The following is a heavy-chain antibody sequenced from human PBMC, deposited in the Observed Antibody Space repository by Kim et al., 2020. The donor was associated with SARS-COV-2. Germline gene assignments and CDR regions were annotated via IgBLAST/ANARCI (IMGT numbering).Heavy chain of an antibody. CDR3: AREGVTVDDYYYYMDG. V-gene: IGHV1-69*04. D-gene: IGHD3-10*01. Sequence: SVKVSCKASGGIFSNHAISWVRQAPRQGLEWMGRITPILGRANYAQRFQGRVTITADRFTNTAYMEMSGLRSEDTAGYYCAREGVTVDDYYYYMDGWGK. CDR2: ITPILGRA. CDR1: GGIFSNHA. J-gene: IGHJ6*03.